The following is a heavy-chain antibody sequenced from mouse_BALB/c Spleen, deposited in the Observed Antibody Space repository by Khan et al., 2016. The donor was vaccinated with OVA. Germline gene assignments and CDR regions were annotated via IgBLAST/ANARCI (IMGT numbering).Heavy chain of an antibody. CDR2: INPSSGYT. CDR1: GYTFTSYT. Sequence: QVQLQQSGAELVKPGASVKMSCKASGYTFTSYTMHWVNQRPGQGLEWIGYINPSSGYTKYNQKFKDKATLTADKSSSTAYMQLSSLTSEDSAVYYCARKSTRASYWGQGTTLTVSS. V-gene: IGHV1-4*01. CDR3: ARKSTRASY. D-gene: IGHD3-1*01. J-gene: IGHJ2*01.